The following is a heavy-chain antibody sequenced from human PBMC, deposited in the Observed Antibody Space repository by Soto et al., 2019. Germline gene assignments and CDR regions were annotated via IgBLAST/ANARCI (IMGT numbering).Heavy chain of an antibody. CDR2: IYWDDDK. V-gene: IGHV2-5*02. D-gene: IGHD6-13*01. Sequence: QITLKESGPTLVQPTQTLTLTCIVSGFSLSTSGVGVDWIRQSPGKALEWLALIYWDDDKRYSPPLKSRLTITKDTSKNQVVLTMTNMGPLDTATYHCARRRQQRFKSRYFYAMDVWGQGTTVTVSS. J-gene: IGHJ6*02. CDR3: ARRRQQRFKSRYFYAMDV. CDR1: GFSLSTSGVG.